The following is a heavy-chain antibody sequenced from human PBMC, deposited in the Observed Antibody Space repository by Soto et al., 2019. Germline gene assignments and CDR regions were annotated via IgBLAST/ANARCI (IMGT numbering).Heavy chain of an antibody. CDR1: GGYLSSGDYY. Sequence: ASETKSLTCTVSGGYLSSGDYYWSWLSKPPGKGLEWIGYIYYSGSTYYNPSLKSRVTISVDTSKNQFSLKLSSVTAAATPVYYCARERPDGSRLDPWGQGTLVTVSS. CDR3: ARERPDGSRLDP. CDR2: IYYSGST. V-gene: IGHV4-30-4*01. J-gene: IGHJ5*02. D-gene: IGHD6-13*01.